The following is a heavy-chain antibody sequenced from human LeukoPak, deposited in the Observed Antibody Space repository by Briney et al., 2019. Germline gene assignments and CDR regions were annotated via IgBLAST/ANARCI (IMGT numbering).Heavy chain of an antibody. CDR1: RFTLSNYA. D-gene: IGHD3-9*01. V-gene: IGHV3-30-3*01. CDR3: ARDLYYDILTGYTFDY. CDR2: ISYDGSNK. J-gene: IGHJ4*02. Sequence: PGGSLRLSCAASRFTLSNYAMSWVRQAPGKGLEWVAVISYDGSNKYYADSVKGRFTISRDNSKNTLYLQMNSLRAEDTAVYYCARDLYYDILTGYTFDYWGQGTLVTVSS.